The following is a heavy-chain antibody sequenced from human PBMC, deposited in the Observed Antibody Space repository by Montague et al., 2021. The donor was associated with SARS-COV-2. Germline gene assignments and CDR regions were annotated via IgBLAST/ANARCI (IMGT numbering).Heavy chain of an antibody. CDR1: GFAFRNYC. CDR3: TRGMGGSEVDTSDY. Sequence: SRSLSLSASGFAFRNYCMSWVRQAPGKGLEWVANIRHDGNTKFYVDSVKGRFTISRDNAESSMYLQMNSLRAEDTAMYYCTRGMGGSEVDTSDYWGQGTLVTVSS. V-gene: IGHV3-7*03. D-gene: IGHD2-15*01. CDR2: IRHDGNTK. J-gene: IGHJ4*02.